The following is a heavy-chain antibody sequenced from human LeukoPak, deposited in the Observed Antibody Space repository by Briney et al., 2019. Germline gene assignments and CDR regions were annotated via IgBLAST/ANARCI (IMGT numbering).Heavy chain of an antibody. CDR1: GFTFSSYW. D-gene: IGHD4-17*01. V-gene: IGHV3-49*04. J-gene: IGHJ4*02. CDR2: IRSKAYGGTT. Sequence: PGGSLRLSCAASGFTFSSYWMHWVRQAPGKGLEWVGFIRSKAYGGTTEYAASVKGRFTISRDDSKSIAYLQMNSLKTEDTAVYYCTRDPWSGDYYYWGQGTLVTVSS. CDR3: TRDPWSGDYYY.